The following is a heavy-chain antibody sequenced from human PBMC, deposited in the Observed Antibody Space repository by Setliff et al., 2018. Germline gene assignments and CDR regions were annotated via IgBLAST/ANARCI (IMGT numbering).Heavy chain of an antibody. Sequence: SETLSLTCTVSGVSITSHYWSWIRQPPGRALEWIGYIHHSGSTNYNPSLKSRVTLSMDTSRNHFSLELRAVTAADTALYYCARENGYCSGGACYFMFDYWGQGTLVTVSS. CDR1: GVSITSHY. CDR3: ARENGYCSGGACYFMFDY. CDR2: IHHSGST. D-gene: IGHD2-15*01. J-gene: IGHJ4*02. V-gene: IGHV4-59*11.